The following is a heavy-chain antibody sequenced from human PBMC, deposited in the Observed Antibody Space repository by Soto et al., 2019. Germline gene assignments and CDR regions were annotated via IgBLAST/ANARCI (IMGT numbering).Heavy chain of an antibody. CDR3: ARSSGRRHVFTFDYGLDV. J-gene: IGHJ6*02. D-gene: IGHD3-16*01. Sequence: QGQRVDSGGGLVKPGGSLKPSWAASGFSVGDNNMTWTPQAPGRGLGWLSYSSSSGGYTNYADSVKGRFTISRDNAKNSLYLQMDSLRAEDTAVYFCARSSGRRHVFTFDYGLDVWGQGTTVTVSS. V-gene: IGHV3-11*06. CDR1: GFSVGDNN. CDR2: SSSSGGYT.